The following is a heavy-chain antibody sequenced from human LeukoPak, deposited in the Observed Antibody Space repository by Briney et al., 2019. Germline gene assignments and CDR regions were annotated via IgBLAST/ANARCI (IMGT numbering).Heavy chain of an antibody. CDR2: ILYDGSNK. CDR3: AKGGVATIMGAYFDY. Sequence: GGSLRLSCAASGFTFSSYAMHWVRQAPGKGLEWVAVILYDGSNKYYADSVKGRFTISTDNSKNTLYLQMNSLRAEDTAVYYCAKGGVATIMGAYFDYCGQGPLVTVSS. J-gene: IGHJ4*02. D-gene: IGHD5-12*01. V-gene: IGHV3-30*18. CDR1: GFTFSSYA.